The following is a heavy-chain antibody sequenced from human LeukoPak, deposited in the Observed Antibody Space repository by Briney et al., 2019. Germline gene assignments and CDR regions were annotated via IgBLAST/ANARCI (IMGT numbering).Heavy chain of an antibody. CDR2: INPSSGGT. CDR3: ASILGSGSYRDY. Sequence: GASVKVSCKASGYTFTGYYMHWVRQAPGQGLEWMGWINPSSGGTNYAQKFQGRVTMTRDTSISTAYMELSRLRSDDTAVYYCASILGSGSYRDYWGQGTLVTASS. CDR1: GYTFTGYY. D-gene: IGHD3-10*01. J-gene: IGHJ4*02. V-gene: IGHV1-2*02.